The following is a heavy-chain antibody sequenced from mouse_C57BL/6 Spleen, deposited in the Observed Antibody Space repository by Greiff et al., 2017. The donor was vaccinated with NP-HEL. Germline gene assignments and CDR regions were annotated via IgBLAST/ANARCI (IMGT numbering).Heavy chain of an antibody. Sequence: VQLQQPGAELVRPGSSVKLSCKASGYTFTSYWMHWVKQRPIQGLEWIGNIDPSDSETHYNQKFKDKATLTVDKSSSTAYMQLSSLTSEDSAVYYCARSYYDYHYFDYWGQGTTLTVSS. CDR1: GYTFTSYW. V-gene: IGHV1-52*01. CDR3: ARSYYDYHYFDY. D-gene: IGHD2-4*01. J-gene: IGHJ2*01. CDR2: IDPSDSET.